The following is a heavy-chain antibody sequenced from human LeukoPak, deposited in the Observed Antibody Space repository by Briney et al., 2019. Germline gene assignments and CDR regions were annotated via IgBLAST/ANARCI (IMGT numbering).Heavy chain of an antibody. J-gene: IGHJ6*03. CDR3: AREVIAASYYYYFYYMDV. Sequence: GGSLRLSCAASGFTFSDYYMSWVRQAPGKGLEWVANIKHDGGEKYYVDSVKGRFSIPRDNAKNSLYLQINSLRAEDTALYYCAREVIAASYYYYFYYMDVWGKGTTVTVSS. D-gene: IGHD2-15*01. V-gene: IGHV3-7*01. CDR1: GFTFSDYY. CDR2: IKHDGGEK.